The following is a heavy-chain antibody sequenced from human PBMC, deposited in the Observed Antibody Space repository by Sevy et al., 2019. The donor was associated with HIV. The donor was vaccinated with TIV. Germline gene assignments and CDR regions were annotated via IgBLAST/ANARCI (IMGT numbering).Heavy chain of an antibody. D-gene: IGHD4-4*01. CDR1: GFSLNTSGVG. J-gene: IGHJ4*02. CDR3: ARFLKGDYTNYFDS. Sequence: SGPTLVKPAQTLTLTCSFSGFSLNTSGVGVGWIRLPPGKALEWLALIFWDDEKRYSPHLKNRLTITKDTSKNQVVLTLTNMDPVDTATYYCARFLKGDYTNYFDSWDQGSLVTVSS. V-gene: IGHV2-5*02. CDR2: IFWDDEK.